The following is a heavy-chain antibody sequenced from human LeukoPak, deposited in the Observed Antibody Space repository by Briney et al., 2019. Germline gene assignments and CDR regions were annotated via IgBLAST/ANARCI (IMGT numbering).Heavy chain of an antibody. V-gene: IGHV1-46*01. CDR3: ARVVAVAGCDY. CDR2: INPSGGST. CDR1: GYTFTSYY. J-gene: IGHJ4*02. D-gene: IGHD6-19*01. Sequence: ASVKVSCKASGYTFTSYYMHWARQAPGQGLEWMGIINPSGGSTSYAQKFQGRVTMTRDMSTSTVYMELSRLRSDDTAVYYCARVVAVAGCDYWGQGTLVTVSS.